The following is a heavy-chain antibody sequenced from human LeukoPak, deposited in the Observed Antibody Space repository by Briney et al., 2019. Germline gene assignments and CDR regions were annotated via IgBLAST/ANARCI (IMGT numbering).Heavy chain of an antibody. J-gene: IGHJ3*02. CDR1: GGSISSDY. CDR3: AKESITISGVVNLNAFDI. Sequence: SETLSPTCTVSGGSISSDYWSWIRQPPGKGLEWIGYISYSGSTDYNPSLKSRVTILIGTSKNQFSLKLSSLTAADTAMYYCAKESITISGVVNLNAFDIWGQGAMVTVSS. V-gene: IGHV4-59*01. CDR2: ISYSGST. D-gene: IGHD3-3*01.